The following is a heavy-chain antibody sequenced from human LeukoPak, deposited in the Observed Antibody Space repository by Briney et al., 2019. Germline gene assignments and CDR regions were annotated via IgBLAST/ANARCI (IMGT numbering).Heavy chain of an antibody. Sequence: SGTLSLTCTVSGGSISSYYWSWIRQPPGKGLEWIGYIYYSGSTNYNPSLKSRVTISVDTSKNQFSLKLSSVTAADTAVYYCARSYGGNSRTFGYWGQGTLVTVFS. CDR2: IYYSGST. J-gene: IGHJ4*02. CDR1: GGSISSYY. D-gene: IGHD4-23*01. CDR3: ARSYGGNSRTFGY. V-gene: IGHV4-59*01.